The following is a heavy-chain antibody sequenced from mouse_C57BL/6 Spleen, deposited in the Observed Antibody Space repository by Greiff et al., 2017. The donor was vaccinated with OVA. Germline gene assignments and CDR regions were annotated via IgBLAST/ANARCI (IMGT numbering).Heavy chain of an antibody. CDR3: AREEGDDGYSFAY. CDR1: GYAFSSSW. J-gene: IGHJ3*01. V-gene: IGHV1-82*01. D-gene: IGHD2-3*01. CDR2: IYPGDGDT. Sequence: QVQLQQSGPELVKPGASVKISCKASGYAFSSSWMNWVKQRPGKGLEWIGRIYPGDGDTNYNGKFKGKATLTADKSSSTAYMQLSSLTSEDSAVYFCAREEGDDGYSFAYWGQGTLVTVSA.